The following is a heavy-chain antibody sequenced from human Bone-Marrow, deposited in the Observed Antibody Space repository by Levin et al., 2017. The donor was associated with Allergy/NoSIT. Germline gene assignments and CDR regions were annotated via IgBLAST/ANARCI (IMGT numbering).Heavy chain of an antibody. D-gene: IGHD6-6*01. V-gene: IGHV3-23*01. CDR3: ATSTYISSSREGC. Sequence: GGSLRLSCAASGFTFSSYAMSWVRQAPGKGLEWVSAISGGGDRIYYADSVKGRFTISRDNSKNTLYLRMDSLRAEDTAIYYCATSTYISSSREGCWGQGTLVTVSS. CDR1: GFTFSSYA. J-gene: IGHJ4*02. CDR2: ISGGGDRI.